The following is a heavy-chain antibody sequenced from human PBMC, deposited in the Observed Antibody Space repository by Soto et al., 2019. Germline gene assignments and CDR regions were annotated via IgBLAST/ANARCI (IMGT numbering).Heavy chain of an antibody. V-gene: IGHV4-4*02. CDR3: ARAAYSSGRPLDY. J-gene: IGHJ4*02. CDR1: GGSISSSNW. Sequence: QVQLQESGPGLVKPSGTLSLTCAVSGGSISSSNWWSWVRQPPGKGMEWIGEIYHSGSTNYNTSLKSRDTISEDKSKNQFSLKLSSVTAADTAVYYCARAAYSSGRPLDYWGQGTLVTVSS. D-gene: IGHD3-22*01. CDR2: IYHSGST.